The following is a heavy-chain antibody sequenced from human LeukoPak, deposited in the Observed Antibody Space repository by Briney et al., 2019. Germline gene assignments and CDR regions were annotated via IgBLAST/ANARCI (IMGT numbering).Heavy chain of an antibody. J-gene: IGHJ4*02. D-gene: IGHD5-24*01. V-gene: IGHV3-66*01. Sequence: GSLRLSWAXAGFTVXSDYMGWVRQAPEKGLEWVSLISSRCSTYYAASLKGRFTISRDNSKTTLYLQMNSLRAEDTAVYYCGRVGDRYNDNYWGQGTLVTVSS. CDR2: ISSRCST. CDR3: GRVGDRYNDNY. CDR1: GFTVXSDY.